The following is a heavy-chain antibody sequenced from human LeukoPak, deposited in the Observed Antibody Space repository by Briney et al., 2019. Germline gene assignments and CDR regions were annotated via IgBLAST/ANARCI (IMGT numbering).Heavy chain of an antibody. CDR2: ISGSGGST. Sequence: GGSLRLSCAASGFTFSSYAMSWVRQAPGKGLEWVSAISGSGGSTYYADSVKGRFTISRDNSKNTLYLQMTSLRAEDTAVYYCAKWVVVVPAALLDYWGQGTLVTVSS. V-gene: IGHV3-23*01. CDR3: AKWVVVVPAALLDY. D-gene: IGHD2-2*01. J-gene: IGHJ4*02. CDR1: GFTFSSYA.